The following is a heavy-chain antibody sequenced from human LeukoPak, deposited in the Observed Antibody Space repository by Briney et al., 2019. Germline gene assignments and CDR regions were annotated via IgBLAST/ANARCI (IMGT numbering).Heavy chain of an antibody. D-gene: IGHD6-19*01. J-gene: IGHJ4*02. V-gene: IGHV3-74*01. CDR3: ARDYSSVPEY. CDR2: IKPDGSYT. CDR1: GFTFSSCW. Sequence: RPGGSLRLSCAASGFTFSSCWMTWVRQAPGKGMVWVSRIKPDGSYTSYADFVKGRFTTSRDNAKNTLYLQLSSLRAEDTAVYYCARDYSSVPEYWGQGTLVTVSS.